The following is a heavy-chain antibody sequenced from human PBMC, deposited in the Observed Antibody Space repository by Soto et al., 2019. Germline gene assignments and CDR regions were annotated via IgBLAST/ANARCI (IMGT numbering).Heavy chain of an antibody. Sequence: QVLLVESGGGVVQPGRSLRLSCAASGFTFNSYAMHWVRQAPGKGLEWVALISYDGSSTYYADSVKGQFNVSRDNSRNTLYLQIKSLRPEDTAGYYCARDGYCGGGSCSRRGWFDPWGQGTLVTVSS. CDR2: ISYDGSST. J-gene: IGHJ5*02. CDR3: ARDGYCGGGSCSRRGWFDP. D-gene: IGHD2-15*01. V-gene: IGHV3-30-3*01. CDR1: GFTFNSYA.